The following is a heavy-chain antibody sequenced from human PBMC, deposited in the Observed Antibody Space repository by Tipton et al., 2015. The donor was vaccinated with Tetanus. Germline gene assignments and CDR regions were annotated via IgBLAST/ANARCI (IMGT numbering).Heavy chain of an antibody. V-gene: IGHV4-59*02. CDR2: VYYTGDT. D-gene: IGHD2-21*01. Sequence: TLSLTCTVSGDSVSGYYWSWIRQPPGKGLEWVGYVYYTGDTNYNPSLKSRVTISMDRSENQISLKMTSVTAADTAVYYCAGVTAQRTELFFEHWRQGTQVSVSS. CDR1: GDSVSGYY. CDR3: AGVTAQRTELFFEH. J-gene: IGHJ1*01.